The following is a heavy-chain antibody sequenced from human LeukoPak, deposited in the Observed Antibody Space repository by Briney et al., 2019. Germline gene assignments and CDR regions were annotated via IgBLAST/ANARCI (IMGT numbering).Heavy chain of an antibody. Sequence: ASVKVSCKASGYTFTGYYMHWVRQAPGQGLEWMGWISAYNGNTNYAQKLQGRVTMTTDTSTSTAYMELRSLRSDDTAVYYCARVMTTVTNARGAFDIWGQGTMVTVSS. CDR2: ISAYNGNT. J-gene: IGHJ3*02. CDR1: GYTFTGYY. V-gene: IGHV1-18*04. CDR3: ARVMTTVTNARGAFDI. D-gene: IGHD4-17*01.